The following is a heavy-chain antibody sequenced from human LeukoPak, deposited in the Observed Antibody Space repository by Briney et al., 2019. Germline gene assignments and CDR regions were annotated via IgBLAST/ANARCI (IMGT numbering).Heavy chain of an antibody. Sequence: GGSLRLSCAASGFTFSSYTMSWVSQAPGKGLEWVSTISNSGRNTFYTDSVKGLFTISRDNSKNTLYLQMNSLRAGDTAVYSCARARGYCAADCSRYAFDYWGQGTLVTVSS. J-gene: IGHJ4*02. V-gene: IGHV3-23*01. CDR1: GFTFSSYT. CDR3: ARARGYCAADCSRYAFDY. D-gene: IGHD2-21*02. CDR2: ISNSGRNT.